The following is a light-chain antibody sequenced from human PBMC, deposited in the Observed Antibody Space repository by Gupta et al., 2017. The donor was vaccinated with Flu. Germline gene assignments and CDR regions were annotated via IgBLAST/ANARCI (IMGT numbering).Light chain of an antibody. Sequence: ERATRSFRASQSVSRYLAWYQQKPGQAPRLLIYDASNRATGIPARFSGGGSGTDFTLTISSLEPEDFAVYYCQQRSNRPPYTFGQGTKL. CDR1: QSVSRY. J-gene: IGKJ2*01. CDR2: DAS. V-gene: IGKV3-11*01. CDR3: QQRSNRPPYT.